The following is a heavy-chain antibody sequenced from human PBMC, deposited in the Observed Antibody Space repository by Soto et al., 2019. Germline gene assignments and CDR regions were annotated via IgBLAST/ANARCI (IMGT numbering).Heavy chain of an antibody. D-gene: IGHD2-2*01. J-gene: IGHJ4*02. Sequence: QVQLVQSGAEVKKPGSSVKVSCKASGGTFSSYTISWVRQAPGQGLEWMGRIIPILGIANYAQKFQGRVTITADNSTSTAYRELSSLRSEDTAVYYCARGTVVPAASDYWGQGTLVTVSS. CDR3: ARGTVVPAASDY. CDR1: GGTFSSYT. V-gene: IGHV1-69*02. CDR2: IIPILGIA.